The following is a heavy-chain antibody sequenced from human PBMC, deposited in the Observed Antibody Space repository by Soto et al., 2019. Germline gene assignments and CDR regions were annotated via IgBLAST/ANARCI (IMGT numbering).Heavy chain of an antibody. CDR3: AKVRYSSPMGYYYGMDV. V-gene: IGHV1-69*01. D-gene: IGHD6-19*01. CDR2: IIPIFGTA. J-gene: IGHJ6*02. CDR1: RVAFSKFI. Sequence: QAQLEQSGGEVKKPGSSVKVSCKASRVAFSKFIVTWVRQAPGLGLEWVGGIIPIFGTATYAQKYKGRVTITADETTSTSYMEVNNLRSEDTAVYYCAKVRYSSPMGYYYGMDVWGQGTTVTVSS.